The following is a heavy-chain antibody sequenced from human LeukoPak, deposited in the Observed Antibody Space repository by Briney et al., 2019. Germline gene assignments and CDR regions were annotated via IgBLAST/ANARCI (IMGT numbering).Heavy chain of an antibody. J-gene: IGHJ5*02. V-gene: IGHV3-21*01. D-gene: IGHD3-10*01. CDR2: ITSSSSFI. CDR1: GFTFSSYS. CDR3: ARDLSGYYGSGSGFDP. Sequence: GGSLRLSCAASGFTFSSYSMNWVRQAPGKGLEWVSSITSSSSFIFYADSVKGRFTISRDNAKNSLYLQMNSLRAEDTAACYCARDLSGYYGSGSGFDPWGQGTLVTVSS.